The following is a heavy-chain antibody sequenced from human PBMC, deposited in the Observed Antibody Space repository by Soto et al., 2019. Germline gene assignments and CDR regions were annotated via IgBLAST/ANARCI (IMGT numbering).Heavy chain of an antibody. D-gene: IGHD3-3*01. CDR1: GGSISSYY. Sequence: SETLSLTCTVSGGSISSYYWSWIRQPPGKGLEWIGYIYYSGSSNYNPSLKSRVTISVDTSKNQFSLKLSSVTAADTAVYYCATSVRFLEWLSPYYYMDVWGKGTTVTVSS. CDR3: ATSVRFLEWLSPYYYMDV. J-gene: IGHJ6*03. CDR2: IYYSGSS. V-gene: IGHV4-59*01.